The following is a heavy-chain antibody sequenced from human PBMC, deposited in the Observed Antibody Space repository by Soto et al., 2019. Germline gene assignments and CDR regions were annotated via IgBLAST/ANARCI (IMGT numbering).Heavy chain of an antibody. J-gene: IGHJ4*02. Sequence: QVPLVQSGAQIKRPGSSLKISCKISGGNLTTHTINWVRQAPGQGLEYLGGIIPMFGSPNYAQKFQGRVTITEDNSTATPYLQPSGLTSDDSAIYYCAIDSRARLSWRAVYLDDWDQGTLVTFSS. CDR2: IIPMFGSP. V-gene: IGHV1-69*06. CDR1: GGNLTTHT. CDR3: AIDSRARLSWRAVYLDD. D-gene: IGHD3-10*01.